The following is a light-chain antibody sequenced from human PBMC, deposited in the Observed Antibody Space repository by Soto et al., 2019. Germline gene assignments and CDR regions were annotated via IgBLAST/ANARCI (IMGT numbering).Light chain of an antibody. CDR1: QSVRSSY. CDR3: QQYGSSPWT. V-gene: IGKV3-20*01. Sequence: EIVLTQSPGPLSLSPGERATLSCRASQSVRSSYLAWYQQRPGQPPRLLIYGASSKATGIPDRFSGSGSGTDFTLTISRLEPEDFAVYYGQQYGSSPWTFGQGTRVELK. J-gene: IGKJ1*01. CDR2: GAS.